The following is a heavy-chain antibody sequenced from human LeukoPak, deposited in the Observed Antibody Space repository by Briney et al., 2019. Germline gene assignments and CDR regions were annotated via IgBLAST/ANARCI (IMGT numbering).Heavy chain of an antibody. D-gene: IGHD3-22*01. V-gene: IGHV1-69*05. Sequence: SVKVSCKASGGTFSSYAISWVRQAPGQGLEWMGRIIPIFGTANYAQKFQGRVTITTDESTSTAYMELSSLRSEDTAVYYRASRYYYDSSEDIWGQGTMVTVSS. CDR1: GGTFSSYA. CDR2: IIPIFGTA. J-gene: IGHJ3*02. CDR3: ASRYYYDSSEDI.